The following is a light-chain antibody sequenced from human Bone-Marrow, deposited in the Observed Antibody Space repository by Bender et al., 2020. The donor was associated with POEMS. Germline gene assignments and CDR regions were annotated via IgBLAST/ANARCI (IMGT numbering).Light chain of an antibody. CDR2: EVR. CDR1: SSDVGGYNS. CDR3: SSYSRTTSSMA. J-gene: IGLJ3*02. V-gene: IGLV2-14*01. Sequence: QSALTQPASVSGSPGQSITISCTGTSSDVGGYNSVSWYQQHPGKAPKLMIYEVRNRPSGVSSRFSGSKSANTASLTISGLQAEDEGDYYCSSYSRTTSSMAFGGGTRLTVL.